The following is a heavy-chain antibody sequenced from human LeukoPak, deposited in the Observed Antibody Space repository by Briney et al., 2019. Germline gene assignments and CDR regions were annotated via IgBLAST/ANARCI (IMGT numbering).Heavy chain of an antibody. Sequence: SVKVSCKASGGTFSSYAISWVRQAPGQGLEWMGGIIPIFGTANYAQKFQGRVTITTDESTSTAYMELSSLRSEDTAVYYCATSRYGSGSRFDYWGQGTMVTVSS. CDR3: ATSRYGSGSRFDY. D-gene: IGHD3-10*01. J-gene: IGHJ3*01. V-gene: IGHV1-69*05. CDR2: IIPIFGTA. CDR1: GGTFSSYA.